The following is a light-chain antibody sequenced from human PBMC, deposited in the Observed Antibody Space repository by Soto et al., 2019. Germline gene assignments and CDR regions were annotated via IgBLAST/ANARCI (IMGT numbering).Light chain of an antibody. J-gene: IGKJ1*01. Sequence: TVTLSPGARATLSCRASQSVSSTYLAWYQQKPGQAPRLLIYGTSTRATDIPARFSGSGSGTEFTLTISSLQSEDFAVYYCQQYNDWPRTFGPGTKVDIK. CDR3: QQYNDWPRT. CDR2: GTS. CDR1: QSVSSTY. V-gene: IGKV3-15*01.